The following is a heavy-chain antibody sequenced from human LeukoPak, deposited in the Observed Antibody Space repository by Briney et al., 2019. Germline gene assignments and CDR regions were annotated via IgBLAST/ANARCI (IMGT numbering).Heavy chain of an antibody. V-gene: IGHV4-4*07. Sequence: PSETLSLTCTVSGGSISSYYWSWIRQPAGKGLEWIGRIYTSGSTNYNPSLKSRVTMSVDTPKNQFSLKLSSVTAADTAVYYCARGYSSGWYLAFDIWGQGTMVTVSS. CDR2: IYTSGST. D-gene: IGHD6-19*01. J-gene: IGHJ3*02. CDR3: ARGYSSGWYLAFDI. CDR1: GGSISSYY.